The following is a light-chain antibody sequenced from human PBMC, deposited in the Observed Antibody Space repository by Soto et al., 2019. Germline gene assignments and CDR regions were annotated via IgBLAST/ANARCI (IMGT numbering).Light chain of an antibody. Sequence: QSVLTQPYSASGTPGQRVTISCSGSSSNIGSHTLNWYQQLPGSAPSLLIYSDNQRPSGVPDRFSGSTSGTSASLAIGGLQSEDEVEYYCAAWDDPLNAEVFGGGTKLSVL. CDR1: SSNIGSHT. J-gene: IGLJ2*01. CDR3: AAWDDPLNAEV. V-gene: IGLV1-44*01. CDR2: SDN.